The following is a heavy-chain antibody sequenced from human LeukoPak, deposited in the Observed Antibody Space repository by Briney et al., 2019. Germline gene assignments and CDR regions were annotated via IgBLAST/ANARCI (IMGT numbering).Heavy chain of an antibody. Sequence: GSVKVSCKASGYTFTSYGISWVRQAPGQGLEWMGWISAYNGNTNYAQKLQGRVTMTTDTSTSTDYMELRSLRSDDTAVYYCARFNWNYGLYYFDYWGQGTLVTVSS. V-gene: IGHV1-18*01. CDR3: ARFNWNYGLYYFDY. D-gene: IGHD1-7*01. J-gene: IGHJ4*02. CDR1: GYTFTSYG. CDR2: ISAYNGNT.